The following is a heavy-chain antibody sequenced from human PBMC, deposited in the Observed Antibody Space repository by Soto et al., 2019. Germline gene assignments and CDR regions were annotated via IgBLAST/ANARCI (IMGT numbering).Heavy chain of an antibody. J-gene: IGHJ3*02. CDR3: ASSIAAAGTLILDDAFDI. D-gene: IGHD6-13*01. CDR1: GYTFTSYG. V-gene: IGHV1-18*01. CDR2: ISAYNGNT. Sequence: ASVKVSCKASGYTFTSYGISWVRQAPGQGLEWMGWISAYNGNTNYAQKLQGRVTMTTDTSTSTAYMELRSLRSDDTAVYYCASSIAAAGTLILDDAFDIWGQGTMVTVS.